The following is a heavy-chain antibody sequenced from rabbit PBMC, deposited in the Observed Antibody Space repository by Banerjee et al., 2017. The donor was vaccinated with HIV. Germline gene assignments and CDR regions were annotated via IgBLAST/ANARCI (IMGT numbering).Heavy chain of an antibody. V-gene: IGHV1S45*01. Sequence: QEQLEVSGGDLVKPEGSLTLTCTASGFSFSAAYWICWVRQAPGKGLEWIACIYAGSTGSTVYASWAKGRFTISKTSSTTVTLQMTSLTAADTATYFCARGYYTEYFNLWGPGTLVTVS. D-gene: IGHD4-1*01. CDR3: ARGYYTEYFNL. CDR1: GFSFSAAYW. J-gene: IGHJ4*01. CDR2: IYAGSTGST.